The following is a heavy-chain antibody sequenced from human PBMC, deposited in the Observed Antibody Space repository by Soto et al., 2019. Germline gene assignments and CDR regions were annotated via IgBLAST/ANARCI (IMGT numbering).Heavy chain of an antibody. CDR3: ARGGGISIVGYSYFDN. D-gene: IGHD3-3*02. CDR1: GFTFGDYY. V-gene: IGHV3-11*01. CDR2: ISGSGSNI. J-gene: IGHJ4*02. Sequence: QVQLVESGGGLVKPGGSLRLSCEASGFTFGDYYMNWIRQAPGKGLEWVSYISGSGSNIYYADSVKGRFTISRDNAKNSLYLQMNSLRAEDTAVYYCARGGGISIVGYSYFDNWGQGTLVTVSS.